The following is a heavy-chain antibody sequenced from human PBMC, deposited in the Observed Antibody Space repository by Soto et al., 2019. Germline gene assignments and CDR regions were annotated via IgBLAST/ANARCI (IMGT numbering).Heavy chain of an antibody. CDR3: AKSYSRGWYAYFEY. CDR2: ISGSGGST. CDR1: GFTFSSYA. J-gene: IGHJ4*02. D-gene: IGHD6-19*01. V-gene: IGHV3-23*01. Sequence: GGSLRLSCAASGFTFSSYAMSWVRQAPGKGLEWVSAISGSGGSTYYADSVKGRFTISRDNSKNTLYLQMNSLRAEDTAVYYCAKSYSRGWYAYFEYRGQGTLVPVSP.